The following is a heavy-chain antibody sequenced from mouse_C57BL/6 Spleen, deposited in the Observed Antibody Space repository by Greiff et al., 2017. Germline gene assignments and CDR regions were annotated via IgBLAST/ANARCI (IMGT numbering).Heavy chain of an antibody. CDR3: AGVVPYYYAMDY. V-gene: IGHV1-50*01. CDR1: GYTFTSYW. D-gene: IGHD1-1*01. CDR2: IAPSDSYT. Sequence: QVQLQQPGAELVKPGASVKLSCKASGYTFTSYWMPLVKQRPGQGLEWIGEIAPSDSYTNYNQKFKGNATLTVDTSSSTAYMQLSSRTSEDSAVYYCAGVVPYYYAMDYWGQGTTVTVSS. J-gene: IGHJ4*01.